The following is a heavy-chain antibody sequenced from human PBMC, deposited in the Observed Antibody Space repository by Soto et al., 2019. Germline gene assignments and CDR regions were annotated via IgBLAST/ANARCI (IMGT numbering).Heavy chain of an antibody. D-gene: IGHD3-22*01. Sequence: PSETLSLTCAVSGGSISSGGYSWSWIRQPPGKGLEWIGYIYHSGSTYYNPSLKSRVTISADRSKNQFSLKLSSVTAADTAVYYCARGLLRCFDEWGQGSLVTVSS. V-gene: IGHV4-30-2*01. J-gene: IGHJ4*02. CDR2: IYHSGST. CDR1: GGSISSGGYS. CDR3: ARGLLRCFDE.